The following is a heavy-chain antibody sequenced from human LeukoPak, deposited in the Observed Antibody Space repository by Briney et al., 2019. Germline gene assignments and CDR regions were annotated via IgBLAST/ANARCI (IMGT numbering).Heavy chain of an antibody. J-gene: IGHJ3*02. CDR2: IYHSGST. V-gene: IGHV4-38-2*01. CDR1: GYSISSGYY. D-gene: IGHD7-27*01. CDR3: ARQSSWGSGPSI. Sequence: SETLSLTCAVSGYSISSGYYWGWIRQPPGKGLEWIGSIYHSGSTYYNPSLKSRVTISVDTSKNQFSLKLSSVTAADMAVYYCARQSSWGSGPSIWGQGTMVTVSS.